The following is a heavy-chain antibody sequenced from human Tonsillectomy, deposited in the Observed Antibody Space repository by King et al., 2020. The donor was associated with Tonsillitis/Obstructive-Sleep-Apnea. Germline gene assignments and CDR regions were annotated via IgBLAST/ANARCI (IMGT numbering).Heavy chain of an antibody. CDR1: GYTFSSYG. V-gene: IGHV1-18*01. J-gene: IGHJ4*02. D-gene: IGHD3-22*01. Sequence: QLVQSGVEVKKPGASVKVSCKASGYTFSSYGISWVRQAPGLGLEWMAWISAHNGHTNYAQKFQGRVTMTTDKSTSTAYMELRSLRSDDTAVYYCARDSMSHYYDSSGYYTFNYWGQGTLVTVSS. CDR2: ISAHNGHT. CDR3: ARDSMSHYYDSSGYYTFNY.